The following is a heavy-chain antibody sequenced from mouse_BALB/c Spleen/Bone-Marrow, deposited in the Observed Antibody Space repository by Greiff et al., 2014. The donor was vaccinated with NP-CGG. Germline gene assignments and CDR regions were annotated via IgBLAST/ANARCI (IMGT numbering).Heavy chain of an antibody. CDR3: ARDRGAQGYAMDY. D-gene: IGHD3-1*01. J-gene: IGHJ4*01. V-gene: IGHV5-4*02. CDR2: ISDGSTYT. CDR1: GFTFSDYY. Sequence: EVKLMESGGGLVKPGGSLKLSCAASGFTFSDYYMYWVRQTPEKRLEWVATISDGSTYTYFPDSVKGRFTISRDNAKNNLYLQMSSLKSEDTALYYCARDRGAQGYAMDYWGQGTSVTVSS.